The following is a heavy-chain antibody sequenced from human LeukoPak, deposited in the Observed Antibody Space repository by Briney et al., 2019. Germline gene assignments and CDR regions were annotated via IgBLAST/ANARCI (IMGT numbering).Heavy chain of an antibody. CDR2: ISGSGGST. D-gene: IGHD6-6*01. CDR3: AKDLSYSSSSNFDY. J-gene: IGHJ4*02. Sequence: GGSLRLSCAASGFTFSSYSMNWVRQAPGKGLEWVSAISGSGGSTYYADSVKGRFTISRDNSKNTLYLQMNSLRAEDTAVYYCAKDLSYSSSSNFDYWGQGTLVTVSS. CDR1: GFTFSSYS. V-gene: IGHV3-23*01.